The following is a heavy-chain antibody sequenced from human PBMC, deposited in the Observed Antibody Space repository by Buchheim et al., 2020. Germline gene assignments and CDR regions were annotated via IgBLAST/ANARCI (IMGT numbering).Heavy chain of an antibody. CDR3: ARLGGDFGVNVARDY. CDR2: IHHSGSA. CDR1: GFSFSTYS. J-gene: IGHJ4*02. V-gene: IGHV4-4*02. Sequence: VQLVESGGGLVQPGGSLRLSCAASGFSFSTYSMNWVRQAPGKGLEWVGEIHHSGSANYHPSLKSRVFISVDPSKKKFSLRLTSVTAADTAIYYCARLGGDFGVNVARDYWGQGTL. D-gene: IGHD3-3*01.